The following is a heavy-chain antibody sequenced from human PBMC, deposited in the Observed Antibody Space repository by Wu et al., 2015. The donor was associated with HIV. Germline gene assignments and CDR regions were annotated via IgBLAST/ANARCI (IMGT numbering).Heavy chain of an antibody. Sequence: QVQLVQSGAEVKKPGSSVKVSCKASGGTFSSYAISWVRQAPGQGLEWMGGIIPIFGTANYAQKFQGRVTITADESTSTGYMDLSSLKSEDTAVYYCARSDGLVDGGNSGYDSWGQGTLVTVSS. CDR1: GGTFSSYA. V-gene: IGHV1-69*12. CDR2: IIPIFGTA. D-gene: IGHD4-23*01. CDR3: ARSDGLVDGGNSGYDS. J-gene: IGHJ4*02.